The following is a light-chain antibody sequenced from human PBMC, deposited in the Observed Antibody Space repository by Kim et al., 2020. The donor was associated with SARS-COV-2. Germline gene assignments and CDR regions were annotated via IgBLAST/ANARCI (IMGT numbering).Light chain of an antibody. CDR1: SSHVGGYKY. Sequence: GQSITISCTGTSSHVGGYKYVSWYRQQPGTAPKLMIYDVDNRPSGVSDRFSGSKSGNTASLTISGLQAEDEGDYYCSSYTRTDTVVFGGGTQLTVL. J-gene: IGLJ2*01. CDR2: DVD. V-gene: IGLV2-14*03. CDR3: SSYTRTDTVV.